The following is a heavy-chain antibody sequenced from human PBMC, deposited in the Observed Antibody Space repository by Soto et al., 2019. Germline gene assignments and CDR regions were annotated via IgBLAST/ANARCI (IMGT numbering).Heavy chain of an antibody. CDR3: SRPSYYYDSSGFEPGAFDI. Sequence: LRLSCTGSGFTFGNNAMTWFRQAPGKGLEWVGFIRSKNYGRTTEYAASVQGRFTISRDDSKGIAYLEMNSLTTDDTAVYYCSRPSYYYDSSGFEPGAFDIWGQGTMVTVSS. J-gene: IGHJ3*02. V-gene: IGHV3-49*03. CDR2: IRSKNYGRTT. D-gene: IGHD3-22*01. CDR1: GFTFGNNA.